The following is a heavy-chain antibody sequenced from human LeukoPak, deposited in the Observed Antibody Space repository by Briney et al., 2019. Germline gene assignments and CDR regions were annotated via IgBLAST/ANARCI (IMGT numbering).Heavy chain of an antibody. CDR1: GFTFSNYW. D-gene: IGHD7-27*01. V-gene: IGHV3-7*01. J-gene: IGHJ4*02. Sequence: HTGGSLRLSCAASGFTFSNYWMTWFRQTPGKGLEWVGNIKPDGSEKYYVDSVKGRFTISRDNAKNSLFLQMSSLRVEDTAIYYCARDYVWGSSESDYWGQGTLVTVSS. CDR3: ARDYVWGSSESDY. CDR2: IKPDGSEK.